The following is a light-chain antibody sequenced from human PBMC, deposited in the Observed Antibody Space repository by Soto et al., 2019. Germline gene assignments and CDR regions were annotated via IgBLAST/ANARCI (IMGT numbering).Light chain of an antibody. CDR1: QSVSSDS. J-gene: IGKJ1*01. Sequence: EIVLTQSPGTLSLSPGERAILSCRASQSVSSDSLAWYRQKPGQAPRLLVYDASSRATGIPDRFRGSGSGEDVPLAIRRLEPGDCAVYYCQEYGSAPRTFGQGTKVE. CDR3: QEYGSAPRT. V-gene: IGKV3-20*01. CDR2: DAS.